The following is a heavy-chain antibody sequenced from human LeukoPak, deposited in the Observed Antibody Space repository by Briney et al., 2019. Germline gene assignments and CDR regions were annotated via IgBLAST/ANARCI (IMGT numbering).Heavy chain of an antibody. CDR3: AKATGDFWSRYVVGAAFDI. D-gene: IGHD3-3*01. CDR1: GLGFDDDA. Sequence: GRSLSLSCAVSGLGFDDDAMHCVWHAPGKSLWRVSGISWIRGSIGIADSVKGTFTISRDNPKNSPYLKMNSLRAEDTALYYCAKATGDFWSRYVVGAAFDICGQRTMVTVSS. V-gene: IGHV3-9*01. J-gene: IGHJ3*02. CDR2: ISWIRGSI.